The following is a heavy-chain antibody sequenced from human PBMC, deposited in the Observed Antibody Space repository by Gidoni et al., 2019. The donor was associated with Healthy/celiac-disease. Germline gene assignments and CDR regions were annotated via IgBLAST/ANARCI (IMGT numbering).Heavy chain of an antibody. Sequence: EVQLLESGGGLVQPGGSQRLSCEDSGFTFNSYAMSLVCQAAGKGMEGVSGSSAGGGITYYAEDVKGRCTISRDKSKNTLYLQVSSLRTEDTAVYYCVKNADTAIYYSMDVWGQGTTVTVSS. J-gene: IGHJ6*02. V-gene: IGHV3-23*01. CDR1: GFTFNSYA. D-gene: IGHD2-21*02. CDR2: SSAGGGIT. CDR3: VKNADTAIYYSMDV.